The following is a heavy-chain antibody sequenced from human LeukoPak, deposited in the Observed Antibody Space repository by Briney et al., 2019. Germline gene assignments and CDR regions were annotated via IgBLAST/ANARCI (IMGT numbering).Heavy chain of an antibody. V-gene: IGHV3-30-3*01. J-gene: IGHJ4*02. D-gene: IGHD6-13*01. CDR2: ISPDGAIK. Sequence: GTSLRLSCAASGFAFSFYAMHWVRQAPGKGLEWVSVISPDGAIKFYADTVKGRFTISRDNSKNTLYLQMNSLRAEDTAVYYCAKDGAAAGRIVAYWGQGTLVTVSS. CDR3: AKDGAAAGRIVAY. CDR1: GFAFSFYA.